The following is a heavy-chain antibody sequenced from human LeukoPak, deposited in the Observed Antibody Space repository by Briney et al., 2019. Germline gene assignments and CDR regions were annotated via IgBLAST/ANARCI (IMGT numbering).Heavy chain of an antibody. D-gene: IGHD6-19*01. J-gene: IGHJ6*02. V-gene: IGHV1-69*13. CDR2: IIPIFGTA. CDR3: ARDRPGYSSGWYPQRYYGMDV. Sequence: ASVKVSCKASGGTFISYAISWVRQAPGQGLEWMGGIIPIFGTANYAQKFQGRVTITADESTSTAYMELSSLRSEDTAVYYCARDRPGYSSGWYPQRYYGMDVWGQGITVTVSS. CDR1: GGTFISYA.